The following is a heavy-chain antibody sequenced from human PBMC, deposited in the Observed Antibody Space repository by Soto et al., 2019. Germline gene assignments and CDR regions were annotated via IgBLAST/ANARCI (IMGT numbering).Heavy chain of an antibody. J-gene: IGHJ6*02. CDR3: ARSQSTTWSAMDV. V-gene: IGHV1-3*01. CDR1: GYTFTNYA. D-gene: IGHD6-13*01. Sequence: QVQLVQSGAEVKKPGASVKVSCQASGYTFTNYAMHWVRQAPGQRLEWMGWISAGNGNTESSQDFQGRVPITRDTSASTAYMELSSLGSEDTAVYYCARSQSTTWSAMDVWGQGTTVIVSS. CDR2: ISAGNGNT.